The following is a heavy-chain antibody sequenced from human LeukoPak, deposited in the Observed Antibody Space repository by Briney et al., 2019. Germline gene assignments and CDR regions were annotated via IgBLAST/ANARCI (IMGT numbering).Heavy chain of an antibody. CDR3: ARHSQWVIVDELL. D-gene: IGHD6-19*01. V-gene: IGHV5-10-1*01. Sequence: GEFLKISCKGSGYRFTTYWISWVRQMPGKGLEWMGRIDPSDSYTNYSPSFQGHVTISADKSLSTAFLQWSSLKASDTAMYYCARHSQWVIVDELLWGQGTLVTVSS. CDR1: GYRFTTYW. J-gene: IGHJ4*02. CDR2: IDPSDSYT.